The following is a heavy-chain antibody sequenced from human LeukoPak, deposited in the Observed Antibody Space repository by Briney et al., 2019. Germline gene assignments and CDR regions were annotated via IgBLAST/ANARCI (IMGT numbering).Heavy chain of an antibody. D-gene: IGHD2-2*01. V-gene: IGHV3-21*01. CDR2: ISSSSSYI. CDR1: GFTFSSYS. CDR3: ARTYCSSTSCFWFDY. J-gene: IGHJ4*02. Sequence: GSLRLSCAASGFTFSSYSMNWVRQAPGKGLEWVSSISSSSSYIYYADSVKGRFTISRDNAKNSLYLQMNSLRAEDTAVYYCARTYCSSTSCFWFDYWGQGTLVTVSS.